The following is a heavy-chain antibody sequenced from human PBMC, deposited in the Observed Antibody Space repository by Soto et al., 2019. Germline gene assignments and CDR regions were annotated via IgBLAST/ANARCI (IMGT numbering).Heavy chain of an antibody. CDR3: ARLILGYCSGGSCYGMDV. CDR1: GGSFSDYY. V-gene: IGHV4-34*01. J-gene: IGHJ6*02. CDR2: INHDGST. D-gene: IGHD2-15*01. Sequence: VQLQQWCAGLLKPSETLSLTCAVYGGSFSDYYWRWIRQPPGKGLEWIGEINHDGSTNYNPSIKSGVSFTVDTSTNQFSLQLSSVTAAATALYYCARLILGYCSGGSCYGMDVWGQGHTVTASS.